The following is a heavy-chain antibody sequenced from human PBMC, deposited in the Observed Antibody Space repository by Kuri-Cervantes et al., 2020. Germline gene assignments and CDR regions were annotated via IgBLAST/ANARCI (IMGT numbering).Heavy chain of an antibody. CDR2: IFSNDEK. CDR3: AHRRSGHTAVAGGVGAFDI. D-gene: IGHD6-19*01. CDR1: GFSLSNARMG. Sequence: SGPTLVKPTETLTLTCTVSGFSLSNARMGVSWIRQPPGKALEWLAHIFSNDEKSYSTSLKSRLTITKDTSKNQVVLTMTNMDPVDTATYYCAHRRSGHTAVAGGVGAFDIWGQGTMVTVSS. J-gene: IGHJ3*02. V-gene: IGHV2-26*01.